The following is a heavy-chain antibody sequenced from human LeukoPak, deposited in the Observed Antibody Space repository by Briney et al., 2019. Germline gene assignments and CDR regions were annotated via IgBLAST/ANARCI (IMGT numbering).Heavy chain of an antibody. V-gene: IGHV4-4*07. CDR2: IYTSGST. Sequence: SETLSLTCTVSGGSISSYYWSWIRQPAGKGLEWIGRIYTSGSTNYNPSLKSRVTMSVDTSKNQFSLKPSSVTAADTAVYYCARDKFVAAMATTGFDYWGQGTLVTVSS. CDR1: GGSISSYY. J-gene: IGHJ4*02. CDR3: ARDKFVAAMATTGFDY. D-gene: IGHD5-18*01.